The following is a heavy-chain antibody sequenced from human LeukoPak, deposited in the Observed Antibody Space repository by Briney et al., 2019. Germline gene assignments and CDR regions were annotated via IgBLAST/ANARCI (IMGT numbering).Heavy chain of an antibody. V-gene: IGHV1-69*01. CDR3: AIGYCSSTSCYPFDY. D-gene: IGHD2-2*01. CDR1: GGTFSSDA. J-gene: IGHJ4*02. CDR2: IIPIFGTA. Sequence: SVKVSCKASGGTFSSDAISWVRQAPGQGLEWMGGIIPIFGTANYAQKFQGRVTITADESTSTAYMELSSLRSEDTAVYYCAIGYCSSTSCYPFDYWGQGTLVTVSS.